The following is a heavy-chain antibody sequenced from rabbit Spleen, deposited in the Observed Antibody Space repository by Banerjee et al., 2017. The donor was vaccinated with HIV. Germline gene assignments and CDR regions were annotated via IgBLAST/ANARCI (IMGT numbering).Heavy chain of an antibody. Sequence: QLKQTGGGLVQPGGSLTLSCKTSGFDFSSYSMSWVRQAPGKGLEWIGAIYTGRGGTDYAKWVNGQFTISSDNAQYTVHLQMTSLTAADTATYFCARDLVSVIGWNFNLWGPGTLVTVS. J-gene: IGHJ4*01. CDR3: ARDLVSVIGWNFNL. V-gene: IGHV1S7*01. D-gene: IGHD1-1*01. CDR2: IYTGRGGT. CDR1: GFDFSSYS.